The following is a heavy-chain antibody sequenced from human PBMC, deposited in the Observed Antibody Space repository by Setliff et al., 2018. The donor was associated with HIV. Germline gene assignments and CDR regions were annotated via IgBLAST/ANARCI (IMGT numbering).Heavy chain of an antibody. J-gene: IGHJ5*02. Sequence: GASVKVSCKASGYNSINNDINWVRQATGQGLEWMGWMNPNSGNSGYAQKFQGRVTMTRSTSFSTAYMELSNLTSEDTAIYYCARKHKVSLGRGIVVLWGFDPWGQGTLVTVSS. D-gene: IGHD3-10*01. CDR1: GYNSINND. V-gene: IGHV1-8*02. CDR3: ARKHKVSLGRGIVVLWGFDP. CDR2: MNPNSGNS.